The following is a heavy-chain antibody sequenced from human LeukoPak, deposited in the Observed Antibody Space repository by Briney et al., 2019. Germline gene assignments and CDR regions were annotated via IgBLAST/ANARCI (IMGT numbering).Heavy chain of an antibody. D-gene: IGHD7-27*01. V-gene: IGHV3-48*02. CDR1: VFTSRSDS. CDR2: INSGSSYM. J-gene: IGHJ3*01. Sequence: GGSLRLSCAASVFTSRSDSTNCVSHTPGKGLERVSYINSGSSYMYYPDSVKGRFTISRDNAKNSFYLQMDSLRDEDTAVYYCAREDDDWGPNTFDVWGQGTVVTVSS. CDR3: AREDDDWGPNTFDV.